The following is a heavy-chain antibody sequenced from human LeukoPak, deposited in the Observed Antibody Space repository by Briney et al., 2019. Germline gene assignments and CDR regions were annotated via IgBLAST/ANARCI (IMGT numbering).Heavy chain of an antibody. Sequence: GGSLRLSCAASGITFSNYWMSWVRQAPGKGLEWVANIKQDGSEKYYVDSVKGRFTISRDNAKNSLYLQMNSLRAEDTAVYYCARVYRYSYGYRDAYFDYWGQGTLVTVSS. V-gene: IGHV3-7*01. CDR2: IKQDGSEK. CDR3: ARVYRYSYGYRDAYFDY. CDR1: GITFSNYW. J-gene: IGHJ4*02. D-gene: IGHD5-18*01.